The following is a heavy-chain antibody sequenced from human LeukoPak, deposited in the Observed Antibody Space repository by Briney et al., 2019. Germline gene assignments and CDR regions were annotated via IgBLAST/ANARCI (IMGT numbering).Heavy chain of an antibody. CDR3: ASCDCYSNYLFWYFDC. V-gene: IGHV1-69*01. CDR2: IIPIFGTA. D-gene: IGHD4-11*01. J-gene: IGHJ4*02. CDR1: GVTFSSYA. Sequence: AASVKFSCKASGVTFSSYAIRWVRQAPRQGLEWMGGIIPIFGTANYTQKLQGRVTITAVESTFTAYMELSSLRSEDTAVYYCASCDCYSNYLFWYFDCWGQGTLVTVSS.